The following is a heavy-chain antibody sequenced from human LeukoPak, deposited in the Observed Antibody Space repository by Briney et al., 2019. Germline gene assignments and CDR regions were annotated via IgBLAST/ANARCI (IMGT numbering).Heavy chain of an antibody. CDR3: ARHGGATIKEGFLHAFDI. CDR1: GGSISSYY. D-gene: IGHD1-26*01. Sequence: SETLSLTCTVSGGSISSYYWSWIRQPPGKGLEWIGYIYYSGSTNYNPSLKSRVTISVDTSKNQFSLKLSSVTAADTAVYYCARHGGATIKEGFLHAFDIWGQGKMVTVSS. J-gene: IGHJ3*02. V-gene: IGHV4-59*01. CDR2: IYYSGST.